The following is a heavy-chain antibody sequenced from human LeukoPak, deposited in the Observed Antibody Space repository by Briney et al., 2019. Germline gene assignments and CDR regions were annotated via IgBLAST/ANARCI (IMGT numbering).Heavy chain of an antibody. J-gene: IGHJ3*02. CDR1: GFTFSSYV. CDR3: ARAGYGGNWGAFDI. CDR2: IYSGGST. Sequence: GGSLRLSCAASGFTFSSYVMHWVRQAPGKGLEWVSVIYSGGSTYYADSVKGRFTISRDNSKNTLYLQMNSLRAEDTAVYYCARAGYGGNWGAFDIWGQGTMVTVSS. V-gene: IGHV3-53*01. D-gene: IGHD4-23*01.